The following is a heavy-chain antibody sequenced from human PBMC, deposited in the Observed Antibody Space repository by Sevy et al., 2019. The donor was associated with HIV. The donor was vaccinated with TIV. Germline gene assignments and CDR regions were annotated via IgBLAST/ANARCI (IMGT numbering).Heavy chain of an antibody. V-gene: IGHV3-43*01. CDR1: GFTFGGYS. CDR2: RSWDGARR. CDR3: ARSLGLVSRLDH. D-gene: IGHD3-16*01. J-gene: IGHJ4*02. Sequence: GGSLRLSCAASGFTFGGYSMHWVRQTPGKGLEWVSLRSWDGARRDYADSVQGRFTISSETRKNSLFLQMNNLGTEDTDLYSWARSLGLVSRLDHWGQGTLVTVSS.